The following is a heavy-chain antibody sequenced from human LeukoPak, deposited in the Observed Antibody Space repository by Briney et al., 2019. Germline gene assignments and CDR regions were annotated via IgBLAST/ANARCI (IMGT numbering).Heavy chain of an antibody. CDR1: GFTFSDYY. Sequence: GGSLRLSCAASGFTFSDYYMSWIRQAPGKGLEWVSYISSSGSTIYYADSVKGRFTISRDNAKNSLYLQMNSLRAEDTAVYYCARDYSGYDFDYYYGMDVWGQGTTVTASS. CDR3: ARDYSGYDFDYYYGMDV. CDR2: ISSSGSTI. D-gene: IGHD5-12*01. V-gene: IGHV3-11*01. J-gene: IGHJ6*02.